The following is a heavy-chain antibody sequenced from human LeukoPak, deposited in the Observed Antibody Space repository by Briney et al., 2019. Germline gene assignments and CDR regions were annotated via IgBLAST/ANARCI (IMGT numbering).Heavy chain of an antibody. CDR3: AREGSNGGYYYYGMDV. D-gene: IGHD4-11*01. V-gene: IGHV3-48*03. J-gene: IGHJ6*02. CDR2: ISSSGSTI. CDR1: GFTFRSYE. Sequence: GGSLRLSCAASGFTFRSYEMNWVCQAPGKGLEWGSYISSSGSTIYYADSVKGRFTISRDNAKNSLYLQMNSLRAEDTAVYYCAREGSNGGYYYYGMDVWGQGTTVTVSS.